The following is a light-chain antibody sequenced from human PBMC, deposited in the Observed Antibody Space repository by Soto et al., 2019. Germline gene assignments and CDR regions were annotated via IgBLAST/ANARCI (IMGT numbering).Light chain of an antibody. CDR2: SHN. CDR3: AAWDDSLNGVV. J-gene: IGLJ2*01. V-gene: IGLV1-44*01. Sequence: QSVLTQPPSASGTPGQRVTISCSGSSSNIGSNTVNWYQQLPGTAPKLLIYSHNQRPSGVPDRFSGSKSGASASLAISGLQXXXXXHXYCAAWDDSLNGVVFGGGTKVTVL. CDR1: SSNIGSNT.